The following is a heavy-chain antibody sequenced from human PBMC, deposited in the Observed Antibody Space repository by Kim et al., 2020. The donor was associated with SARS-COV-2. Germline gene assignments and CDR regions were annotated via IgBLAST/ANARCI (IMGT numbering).Heavy chain of an antibody. V-gene: IGHV3-30*18. CDR3: AKGTQYYYYGMDV. CDR2: ISYDGSNK. CDR1: GFTFSSYG. Sequence: GGSLRLSCAASGFTFSSYGMHWVLQAPGKGLEWVAVISYDGSNKYYADSVKGRFTISRDNSKNTLYLQMNSLRAEDTAVYYCAKGTQYYYYGMDVWGQGTTVTVSS. J-gene: IGHJ6*02.